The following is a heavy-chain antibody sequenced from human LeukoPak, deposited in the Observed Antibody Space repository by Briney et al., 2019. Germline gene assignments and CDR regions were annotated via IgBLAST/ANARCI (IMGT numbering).Heavy chain of an antibody. Sequence: PSETLSLTCTVSGGSISSGGYYWSWIRQHPGKGLEWIGYIYYSGSTYYNPSLKSRVTISVDTSKNQFSLKLSSVTAADTAVYYCARDSSSWPYYFDYWGQGTLVTVSS. CDR1: GGSISSGGYY. CDR2: IYYSGST. V-gene: IGHV4-31*03. CDR3: ARDSSSWPYYFDY. D-gene: IGHD6-13*01. J-gene: IGHJ4*02.